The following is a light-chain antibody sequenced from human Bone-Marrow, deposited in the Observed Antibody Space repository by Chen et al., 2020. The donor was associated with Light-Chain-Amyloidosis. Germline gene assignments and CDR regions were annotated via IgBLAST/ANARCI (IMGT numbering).Light chain of an antibody. CDR2: DDR. J-gene: IGLJ3*02. V-gene: IGLV3-21*02. CDR3: QVWDVSSDHPWV. Sequence: SYVLTQSPSVPVAPGGSAEITCGGNNIGGESVHWYQQKSGQAPVFVVYDDRDRSSGSPGRFSGSTSGNTATLIISRVEAGDEADYYCQVWDVSSDHPWVFGGGTKLTVL. CDR1: NIGGES.